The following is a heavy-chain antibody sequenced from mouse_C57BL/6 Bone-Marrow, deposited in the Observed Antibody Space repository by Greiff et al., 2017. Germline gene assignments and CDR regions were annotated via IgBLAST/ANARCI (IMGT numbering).Heavy chain of an antibody. J-gene: IGHJ3*01. D-gene: IGHD2-1*01. CDR3: ASMVTTRAWFAY. V-gene: IGHV1-82*01. CDR2: IYPGDGDT. CDR1: GYAFSSSW. Sequence: QVQLKESGPELVKPGASVKISCKASGYAFSSSWMHWVKQRPGKGLEWIGRIYPGDGDTNYNGKFKGKATLTADKSSSTAYMQLSSLASEDSAVCFCASMVTTRAWFAYWGQGTLVTVSA.